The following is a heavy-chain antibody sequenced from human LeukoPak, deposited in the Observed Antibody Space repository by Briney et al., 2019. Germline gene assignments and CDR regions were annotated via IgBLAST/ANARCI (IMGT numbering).Heavy chain of an antibody. V-gene: IGHV5-51*01. D-gene: IGHD4-4*01. CDR3: ARSPTVTDYYYYGMDV. J-gene: IGHJ6*02. CDR2: IYPGDSDT. CDR1: GYSFTSYW. Sequence: GESLKISCQASGYSFTSYWIGCVRQMPGKGLEWMGIIYPGDSDTRYSPSFQGQVTISADKSISTAYLQWSSLKASDTAMYYCARSPTVTDYYYYGMDVWGQGTTVTVSS.